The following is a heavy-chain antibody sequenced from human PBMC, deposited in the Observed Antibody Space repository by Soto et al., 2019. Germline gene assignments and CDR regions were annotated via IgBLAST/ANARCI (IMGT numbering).Heavy chain of an antibody. V-gene: IGHV3-33*01. CDR2: IWYDGSNK. CDR3: AREGLGHCGGDCYVFDY. CDR1: GFTFSSYG. Sequence: GGSLRLSCAASGFTFSSYGMHWVRQAPGKGLEWVAVIWYDGSNKYYADSVKGRFTISRDNSKNTLYLQMNSLRAEDTAVYYCAREGLGHCGGDCYVFDYWGQGTLVTVSS. J-gene: IGHJ4*02. D-gene: IGHD2-21*02.